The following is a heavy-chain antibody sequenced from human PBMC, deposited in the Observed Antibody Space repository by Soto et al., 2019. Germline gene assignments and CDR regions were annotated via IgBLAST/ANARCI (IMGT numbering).Heavy chain of an antibody. CDR1: GFTFSDYY. CDR3: ARDGITFLRYPQGMDV. J-gene: IGHJ6*02. V-gene: IGHV3-11*05. CDR2: ISSSSSHT. D-gene: IGHD3-16*01. Sequence: QVQLVESGGGLVKPGGSLRLSCAASGFTFSDYYMSWIRQAPGKGLEWVSYISSSSSHTNYADSVKGRFTISRDNAKNSLYLQMNSLRAEDTAVYYCARDGITFLRYPQGMDVWGQGTTVTVSS.